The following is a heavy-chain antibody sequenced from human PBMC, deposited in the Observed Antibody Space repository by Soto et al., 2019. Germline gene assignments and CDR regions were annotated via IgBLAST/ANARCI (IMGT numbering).Heavy chain of an antibody. D-gene: IGHD2-2*01. CDR1: GGTFSSYA. V-gene: IGHV1-69*06. J-gene: IGHJ5*02. CDR3: ARDVRLYCSSTSCRNWFDP. Sequence: QVQLVQSGAEVKKPGSSVKVSCKASGGTFSSYAISWVRQAPGQGLEWMGGIIPIFGTANYAQKFQGRVTMAADKSTSTAYMELSSLRSEDTAVYYCARDVRLYCSSTSCRNWFDPWGQGTLVTVSS. CDR2: IIPIFGTA.